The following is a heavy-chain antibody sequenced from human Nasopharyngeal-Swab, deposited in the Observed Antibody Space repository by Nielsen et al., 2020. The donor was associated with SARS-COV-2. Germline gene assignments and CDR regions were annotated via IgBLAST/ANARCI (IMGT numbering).Heavy chain of an antibody. V-gene: IGHV3-30*18. D-gene: IGHD2-15*01. CDR1: GFTFSSYG. CDR3: AKVFGGSEFDP. J-gene: IGHJ5*02. CDR2: ISYDGSNK. Sequence: GGSLRLSCAASGFTFSSYGVHWVRPAPGKGLELVSLISYDGSNKYYADSVKVRFTISRDNSKNTLYLQMNILRAEDTAVYYCAKVFGGSEFDPWGQGTLVTVSS.